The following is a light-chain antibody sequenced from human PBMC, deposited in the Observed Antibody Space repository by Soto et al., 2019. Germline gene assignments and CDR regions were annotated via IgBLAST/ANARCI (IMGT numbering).Light chain of an antibody. V-gene: IGKV1-33*01. CDR1: QSIGSW. J-gene: IGKJ4*01. CDR2: DAS. CDR3: QQYDNLPLT. Sequence: DIQMTQSPASLSASVTDRVTITCRASQSIGSWLAWYQQKPGKAPKLLIYDASNLETGVPSRFSGSGSGTDFTFTISSLQPEDIATYYCQQYDNLPLTFGGGTKVDIK.